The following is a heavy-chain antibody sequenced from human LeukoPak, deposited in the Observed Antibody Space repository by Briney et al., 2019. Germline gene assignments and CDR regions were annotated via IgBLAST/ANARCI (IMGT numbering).Heavy chain of an antibody. D-gene: IGHD5-12*01. Sequence: SETLSLTCTVAGGSINSHYWSWTRQPPGKGLEWIGDIYYKGNTNYNPSLKSRVTISVDTSKNHLSLKLTSVLAADTAIYYCVSRDNTGCNYFGYSAQGILVTVSS. CDR1: GGSINSHY. V-gene: IGHV4-59*08. CDR3: VSRDNTGCNYFGY. J-gene: IGHJ4*02. CDR2: IYYKGNT.